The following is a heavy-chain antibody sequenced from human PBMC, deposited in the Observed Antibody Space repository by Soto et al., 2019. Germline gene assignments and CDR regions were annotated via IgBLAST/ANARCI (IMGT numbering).Heavy chain of an antibody. V-gene: IGHV4-59*01. D-gene: IGHD6-6*01. J-gene: IGHJ4*02. CDR2: NYYSGST. CDR1: GGSISSYY. CDR3: ARGKSIAARRYFDY. Sequence: PSETLSLTCTVSGGSISSYYWSWIRQPPGKGLEWIGYNYYSGSTNYNPSLKSRVTISVDTSKNQFSLKLSSVTAADTAVYYCARGKSIAARRYFDYWGQGTLVTVSS.